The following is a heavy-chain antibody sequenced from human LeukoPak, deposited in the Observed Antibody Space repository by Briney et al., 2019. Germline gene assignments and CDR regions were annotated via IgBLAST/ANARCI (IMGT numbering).Heavy chain of an antibody. V-gene: IGHV3-48*01. J-gene: IGHJ5*02. Sequence: GGSLRLSCAASGFAFSSYSMNWVRQAPGKGLEWISHIASSSSIYYADSVKGRFTISRDNAKSSLYLQMNSLRAEDTAVYYCARVSTSMAPWGQGTLVTVSS. CDR3: ARVSTSMAP. D-gene: IGHD5-18*01. CDR1: GFAFSSYS. CDR2: IASSSSI.